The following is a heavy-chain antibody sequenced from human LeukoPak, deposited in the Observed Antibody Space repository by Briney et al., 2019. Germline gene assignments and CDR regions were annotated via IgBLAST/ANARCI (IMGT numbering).Heavy chain of an antibody. CDR2: INPSGGST. CDR1: GYTFTSYG. V-gene: IGHV1-46*01. D-gene: IGHD2-15*01. Sequence: GASLKVSCKASGYTFTSYGISWVRQAPGQGLEWMGIINPSGGSTSYAQKFQGRVTMTRDTSTSTVYMELSSLRSEDTAVYYCARRKILDDAFDIWGQGTMVTVSS. CDR3: ARRKILDDAFDI. J-gene: IGHJ3*02.